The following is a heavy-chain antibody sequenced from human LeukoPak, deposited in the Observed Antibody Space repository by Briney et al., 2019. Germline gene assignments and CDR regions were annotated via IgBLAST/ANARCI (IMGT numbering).Heavy chain of an antibody. CDR3: ARSGGYYGSGSDFDY. Sequence: ASVKVSCKASGYTFTGYYMHWVRQAPGQGLEWMGWINPNSGGTNYAQKFQGRVTMTRDTSISTAYMELSRLRSDDTAVYYCARSGGYYGSGSDFDYWGQGTLVTVSS. V-gene: IGHV1-2*02. D-gene: IGHD3-10*01. CDR2: INPNSGGT. CDR1: GYTFTGYY. J-gene: IGHJ4*02.